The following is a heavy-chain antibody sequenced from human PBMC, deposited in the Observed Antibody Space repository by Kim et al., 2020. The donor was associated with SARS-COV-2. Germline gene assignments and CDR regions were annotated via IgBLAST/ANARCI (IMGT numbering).Heavy chain of an antibody. CDR2: TRNKANSYTT. J-gene: IGHJ5*02. CDR1: GFTFSDHY. Sequence: GGSLRLSCAASGFTFSDHYMDWVRQAPGKGLEWVGRTRNKANSYTTEYAASVKGRFTISRDDSKNSLYLQMNSLKTEDTAVYYCARVGGGFHSGYPRTGDYCCYNSSGYFSWVQRSLVTVSS. V-gene: IGHV3-72*01. D-gene: IGHD3-22*01. CDR3: ARVGGGFHSGYPRTGDYCCYNSSGYFS.